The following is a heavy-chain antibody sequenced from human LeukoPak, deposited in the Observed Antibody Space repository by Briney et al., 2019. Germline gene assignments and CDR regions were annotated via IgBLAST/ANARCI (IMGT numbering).Heavy chain of an antibody. V-gene: IGHV4-39*01. CDR1: GGFVSSSSYY. CDR3: ARHGGAAAAIDY. CDR2: IYYSGTT. Sequence: SETLSLTRTVSGGFVSSSSYYWGWIRQPPGKGLEWIGSIYYSGTTYYIPSLKSRITISVDTSKNRFSLKLNSVTAADTAVYYCARHGGAAAAIDYWGQGTLVAVSS. D-gene: IGHD6-13*01. J-gene: IGHJ4*02.